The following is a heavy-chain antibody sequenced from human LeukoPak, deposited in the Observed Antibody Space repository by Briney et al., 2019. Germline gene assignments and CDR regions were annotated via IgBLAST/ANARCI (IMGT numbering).Heavy chain of an antibody. V-gene: IGHV1-18*04. CDR2: ISAYNGNT. Sequence: ASVKVSCKASGYTFTSYGISWVRQAPGQGLEWMGWISAYNGNTNYAQKLQGRVTMTTDTSTSTAYMELRSLRSDDTAVYYCARDIMRKQQLVNWFDPWGQGTLVTVSS. CDR3: ARDIMRKQQLVNWFDP. J-gene: IGHJ5*02. D-gene: IGHD6-13*01. CDR1: GYTFTSYG.